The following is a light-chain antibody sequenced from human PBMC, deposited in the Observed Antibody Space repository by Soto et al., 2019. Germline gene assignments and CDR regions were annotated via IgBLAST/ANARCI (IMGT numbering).Light chain of an antibody. J-gene: IGKJ1*01. CDR1: QSISSW. CDR2: DAS. Sequence: DIQMTQSPSTLSVSVGDRVSITCRASQSISSWLAWYQQKQGKAPKLLIYDASSLESGVPSRFSGSGSGTEFTLTISSLQPDDFATYYCQQYNSYSWTFGQGTKVDIK. V-gene: IGKV1-5*01. CDR3: QQYNSYSWT.